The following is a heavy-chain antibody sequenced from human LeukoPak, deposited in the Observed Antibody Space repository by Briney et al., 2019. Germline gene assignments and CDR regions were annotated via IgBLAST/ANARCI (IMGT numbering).Heavy chain of an antibody. J-gene: IGHJ4*02. CDR1: GFTFSSHA. V-gene: IGHV3-23*01. CDR3: ARSRDGYKRFDS. D-gene: IGHD5-24*01. CDR2: ISGSGDTT. Sequence: GESLRLSCAASGFTFSSHAMTWVRQAPGKGLEWVSVISGSGDTTYYADSVKGRFTISRDNSKNTLYLQMNSLRAEDTDVYFCARSRDGYKRFDSWGQGTLVTVSS.